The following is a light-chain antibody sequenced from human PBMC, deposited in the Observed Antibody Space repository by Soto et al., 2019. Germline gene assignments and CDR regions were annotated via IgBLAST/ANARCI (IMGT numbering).Light chain of an antibody. CDR3: QQYDSSTRT. CDR1: QSVSSN. Sequence: EIVMTQSPATRSLSPGERATLSCRASQSVSSNLAWYQQKPGQAPRLLIYGASTRATGIPARFSGSGSGTEFTLTISRLETEDFAVYYCQQYDSSTRTFGQGTKVDIK. CDR2: GAS. J-gene: IGKJ1*01. V-gene: IGKV3-15*01.